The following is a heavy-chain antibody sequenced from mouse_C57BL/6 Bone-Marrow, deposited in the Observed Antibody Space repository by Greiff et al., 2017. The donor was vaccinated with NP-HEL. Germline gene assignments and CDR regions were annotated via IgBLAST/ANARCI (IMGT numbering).Heavy chain of an antibody. CDR1: GFTFSDYS. J-gene: IGHJ4*01. CDR2: INYDGSST. Sequence: EVLLVASEAALVHPGSSMKLSCPASGFTFSDYSLSWVRQVPLTGLEWVANINYDGSSTYYLDSLKSRFIISRDNAKNILYLQMSSLKSEDTATYYCARWGITTVVANAMDYWGQGTSVTVSS. V-gene: IGHV5-16*01. CDR3: ARWGITTVVANAMDY. D-gene: IGHD1-1*01.